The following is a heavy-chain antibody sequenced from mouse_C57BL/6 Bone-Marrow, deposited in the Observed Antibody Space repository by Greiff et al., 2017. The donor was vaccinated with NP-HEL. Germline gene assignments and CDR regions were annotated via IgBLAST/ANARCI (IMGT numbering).Heavy chain of an antibody. V-gene: IGHV1-59*01. CDR1: GYTFTSYW. CDR3: AREGGSWFAY. Sequence: QVQLQQPGAELVRPGTSVKLSCKASGYTFTSYWMHWVKQRPGQGLEWIGVIDPSDSYTNYNQKFKGKATLTVYTSSSTAYMQLSSLTSEDSAVYYCAREGGSWFAYWGQGTLVTVSA. CDR2: IDPSDSYT. J-gene: IGHJ3*01.